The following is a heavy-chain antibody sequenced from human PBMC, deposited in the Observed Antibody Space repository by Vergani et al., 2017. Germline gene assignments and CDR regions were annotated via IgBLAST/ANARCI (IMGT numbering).Heavy chain of an antibody. D-gene: IGHD2-2*01. CDR2: INHSGST. CDR3: ARAGYCSSTSCYAGAFDI. Sequence: QVQLQESGPGLVKPSQTLSLTCTVSGGSISSGSYYWSWIRQPPGKGLEWIGEINHSGSTNYNPSLKSRVTISVDTSKNQFSLKLSSVTAADTAVYYCARAGYCSSTSCYAGAFDIWGQGTMVTVSS. CDR1: GGSISSGSYY. J-gene: IGHJ3*02. V-gene: IGHV4-39*07.